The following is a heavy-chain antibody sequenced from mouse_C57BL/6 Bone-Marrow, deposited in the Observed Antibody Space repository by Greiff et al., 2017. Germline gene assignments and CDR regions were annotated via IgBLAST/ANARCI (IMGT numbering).Heavy chain of an antibody. CDR3: ASTFIYYYGSSYAMDY. J-gene: IGHJ4*01. D-gene: IGHD1-1*01. CDR2: INPSNGGT. Sequence: VQLQQPGPELVKPGASVKLSCKASGYTFTSYWMHWVKQRPGQGLEWIGNINPSNGGTNYNEKFKSKATLTVDKSSSTAYMQLSSLTSEDSAVYYCASTFIYYYGSSYAMDYWGQGTSVTVSS. CDR1: GYTFTSYW. V-gene: IGHV1-53*01.